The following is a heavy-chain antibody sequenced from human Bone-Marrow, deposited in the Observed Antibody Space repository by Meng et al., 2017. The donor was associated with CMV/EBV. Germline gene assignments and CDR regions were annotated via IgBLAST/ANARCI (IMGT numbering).Heavy chain of an antibody. D-gene: IGHD1-26*01. Sequence: ASVKVSCKASGYTFTTYYMHWVRQAPGQGLGWMGLINPSGISTSYAQKFQGRVTMTRDTSTSTVYMELSSLRSEDTAVYYCARDHGIVGATRFDYWGQGTLVTVSS. CDR2: INPSGIST. V-gene: IGHV1-46*01. J-gene: IGHJ4*02. CDR3: ARDHGIVGATRFDY. CDR1: GYTFTTYY.